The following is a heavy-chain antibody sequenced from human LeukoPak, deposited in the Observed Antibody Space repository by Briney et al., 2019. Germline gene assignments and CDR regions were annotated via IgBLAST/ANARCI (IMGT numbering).Heavy chain of an antibody. J-gene: IGHJ4*02. D-gene: IGHD5-18*01. CDR1: GFTFSSYG. V-gene: IGHV3-30*03. CDR3: ARAGYSYGYDY. CDR2: ISYDGSNK. Sequence: GRSLRLSCAASGFTFSSYGMHWVRQAPGKGLEWVAVISYDGSNKYYADSVEGRFTISRDNSKNTLYLQMNSLRAEDTAVYYCARAGYSYGYDYWGQGTLVTVSS.